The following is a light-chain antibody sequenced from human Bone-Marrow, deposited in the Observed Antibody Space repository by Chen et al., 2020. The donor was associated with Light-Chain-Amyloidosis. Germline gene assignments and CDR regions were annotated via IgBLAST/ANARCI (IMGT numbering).Light chain of an antibody. J-gene: IGLJ2*01. CDR2: RDT. Sequence: SYELTQPPSVSVSPGQTARITGSGDDLQTKYAYWYQQKPGQAPVLVIQRDTERPSGISERFSGSSSGTTATLTISGVQAEDEADYHCQSADSSGTYEVIFGGGTKLTVL. CDR1: DLQTKY. V-gene: IGLV3-25*03. CDR3: QSADSSGTYEVI.